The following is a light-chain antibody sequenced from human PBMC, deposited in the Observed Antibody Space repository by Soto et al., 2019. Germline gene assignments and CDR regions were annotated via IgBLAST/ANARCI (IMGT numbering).Light chain of an antibody. J-gene: IGLJ2*01. CDR3: SSYAGSNNFEV. Sequence: QSALTQPPSSSGSPGQSVTISCTGTSSDVGGYHYVSWYQQHPGKAPKLMIYEVSKRPSGVPDRFSGSKSGNTASLTVSGLQAEDEADYYCSSYAGSNNFEVFGGGTKRTVL. V-gene: IGLV2-8*01. CDR1: SSDVGGYHY. CDR2: EVS.